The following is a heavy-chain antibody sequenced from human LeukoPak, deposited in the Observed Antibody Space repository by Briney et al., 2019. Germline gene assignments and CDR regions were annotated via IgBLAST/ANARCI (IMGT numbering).Heavy chain of an antibody. Sequence: PGGSLRLSCAASGFTFSSYWMSWVRQAPGKGLEWVANIKQDGSEKYYVDSVKGRFTISRDNAKNSLYLQMNSLRAEDTAVYYCARGGERFLEWLIYFDYWGQGTLVTVSS. J-gene: IGHJ4*02. CDR1: GFTFSSYW. V-gene: IGHV3-7*01. CDR3: ARGGERFLEWLIYFDY. D-gene: IGHD3-3*01. CDR2: IKQDGSEK.